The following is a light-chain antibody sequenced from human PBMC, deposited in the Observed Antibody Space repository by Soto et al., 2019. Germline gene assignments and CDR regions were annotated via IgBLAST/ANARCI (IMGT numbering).Light chain of an antibody. J-gene: IGKJ4*01. Sequence: DIQMTQSPSSLSASVGDRVTITCRASQGLRNELAWYQHKPGKAPKRLIYAASSLQSGVPSRFSGSGSGTEFTLTISSLQPEDFATYYWLQHNGYPLTFGGGTKVEI. CDR1: QGLRNE. V-gene: IGKV1-17*01. CDR2: AAS. CDR3: LQHNGYPLT.